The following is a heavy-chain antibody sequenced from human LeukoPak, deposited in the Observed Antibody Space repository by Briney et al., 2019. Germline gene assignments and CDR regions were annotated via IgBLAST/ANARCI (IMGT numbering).Heavy chain of an antibody. CDR2: ISGSGGST. J-gene: IGHJ4*02. CDR1: RFTFIRYT. D-gene: IGHD2-2*01. CDR3: AKDLRRTSYHHDFDY. V-gene: IGHV3-23*01. Sequence: GGGLRLSCAASRFTFIRYTMRWVRPPPGKGREWVSAISGSGGSTYYADSAKGRFTISRDNSKNTLYLQMNSLRAEDTAVYYCAKDLRRTSYHHDFDYWGQGTLVTVSS.